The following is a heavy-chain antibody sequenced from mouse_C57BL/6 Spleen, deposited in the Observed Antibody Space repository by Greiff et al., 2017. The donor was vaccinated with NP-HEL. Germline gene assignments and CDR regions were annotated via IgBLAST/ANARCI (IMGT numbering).Heavy chain of an antibody. CDR2: ISSGSSTI. J-gene: IGHJ2*01. V-gene: IGHV5-17*01. CDR1: GFTFSDYG. Sequence: EVQLKESGGGLVKPGGSLKLSCAASGFTFSDYGMHWVRQAPEKGLEWVAYISSGSSTIYYADTVKGRFTISRDNAKNTLFLQMTSLRSEDTAMYYCARENYGSSYYFDYWGQGTTLTVSS. D-gene: IGHD1-1*01. CDR3: ARENYGSSYYFDY.